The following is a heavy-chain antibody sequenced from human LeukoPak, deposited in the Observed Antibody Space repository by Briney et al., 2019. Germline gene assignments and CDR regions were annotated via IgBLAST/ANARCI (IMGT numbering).Heavy chain of an antibody. CDR2: IYYSGST. CDR3: ARSSTVAAPYHFDY. J-gene: IGHJ4*02. Sequence: SETLSLTCTVSGGSISSSSYYWGWIRQPPGKGLEWIGSIYYSGSTYYNPSLKSRVTISVDTSKNQFSLKLSSVTAADTAVYYCARSSTVAAPYHFDYWGQGTLVTVSS. D-gene: IGHD6-19*01. V-gene: IGHV4-39*07. CDR1: GGSISSSSYY.